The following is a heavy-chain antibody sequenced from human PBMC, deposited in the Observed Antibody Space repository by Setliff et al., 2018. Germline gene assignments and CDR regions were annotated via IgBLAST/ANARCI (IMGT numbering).Heavy chain of an antibody. CDR1: GYTFVNYG. CDR3: ARFRVSSGGYNYYTMDV. J-gene: IGHJ6*02. CDR2: IKTFSFKA. Sequence: ASVKVSCKASGYTFVNYGINWVRQAPGQGLEWVGWIKTFSFKANYAQKFQDRVTITTDTSTTTVHMEPRGLRFDDTATYYCARFRVSSGGYNYYTMDVWGQGTTVTVSS. V-gene: IGHV1-18*01. D-gene: IGHD1-26*01.